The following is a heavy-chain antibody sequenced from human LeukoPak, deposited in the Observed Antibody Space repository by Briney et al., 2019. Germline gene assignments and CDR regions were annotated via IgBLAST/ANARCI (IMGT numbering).Heavy chain of an antibody. V-gene: IGHV4-39*07. D-gene: IGHD1-26*01. CDR1: GGSISSSSYY. J-gene: IGHJ4*02. CDR2: IYYSGST. Sequence: KPSETLSLTCTVSGGSISSSSYYWGWIRQPPGKGLEWIGSIYYSGSTYYNPSLKSRVTISVDTSKNQFSLKLSSVAAADTAAYYCARDSGPGGSYGLYQGLDYWGQGTLVTVSS. CDR3: ARDSGPGGSYGLYQGLDY.